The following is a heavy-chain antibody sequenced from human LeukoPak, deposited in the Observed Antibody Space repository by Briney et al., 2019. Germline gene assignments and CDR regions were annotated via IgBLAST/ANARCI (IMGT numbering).Heavy chain of an antibody. CDR2: ISSSGSTI. CDR1: GFTFSSHE. V-gene: IGHV3-48*03. J-gene: IGHJ6*03. Sequence: GGSLRLSCAASGFTFSSHEMNWVRQAPGKGLEWVSYISSSGSTIYYADSVKGRFTISRDNAKNSLYLQMNSLRAEDTAVYYCAREAYYDFWAGGYYYYYMDVWGKGTTVTVSS. D-gene: IGHD3-3*01. CDR3: AREAYYDFWAGGYYYYYMDV.